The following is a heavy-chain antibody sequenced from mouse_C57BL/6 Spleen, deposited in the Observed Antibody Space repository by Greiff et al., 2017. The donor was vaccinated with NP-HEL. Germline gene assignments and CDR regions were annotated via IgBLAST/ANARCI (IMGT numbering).Heavy chain of an antibody. CDR2: ISYDGSN. V-gene: IGHV3-6*01. J-gene: IGHJ2*01. CDR3: ARSNLYYFDY. CDR1: GYSITSGYY. Sequence: EVQLVESGPGLVKPSQSLSLTCSVTGYSITSGYYWNWIRQFPGNKLEWMGYISYDGSNNYNPSLKNRISITRDTSKNQFFLKLNSVTTEDTATYYCARSNLYYFDYWGQGTTLTVSS.